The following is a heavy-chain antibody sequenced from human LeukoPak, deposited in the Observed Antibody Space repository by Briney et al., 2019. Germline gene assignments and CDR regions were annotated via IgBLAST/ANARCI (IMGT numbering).Heavy chain of an antibody. Sequence: SQTLSLTCVVSGDSISSGAYSGSWIRQPPGKGLEWIGYIFHTGSTFYSPSLKSRLTISVDNSKNQFSLRLSSVTAADTAVYYCARELWFANAPGSWLDPWGQGTLVTVSS. CDR3: ARELWFANAPGSWLDP. V-gene: IGHV4-30-2*01. CDR2: IFHTGST. D-gene: IGHD3-10*01. CDR1: GDSISSGAYS. J-gene: IGHJ5*02.